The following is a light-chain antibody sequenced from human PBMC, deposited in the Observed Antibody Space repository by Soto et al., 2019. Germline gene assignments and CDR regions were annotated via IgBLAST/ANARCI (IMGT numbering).Light chain of an antibody. CDR3: QQYNNWPPWT. V-gene: IGKV3-15*01. CDR1: QSVSSN. J-gene: IGKJ1*01. CDR2: VAS. Sequence: EIVMTQSPATLSVSPGERATLSCRASQSVSSNLAWYQQKPGQAPRLLIYVASTRATGIPARFSGSGSGTELTLTISSLQSEDFAVYYCQQYNNWPPWTFGQGTKVDIK.